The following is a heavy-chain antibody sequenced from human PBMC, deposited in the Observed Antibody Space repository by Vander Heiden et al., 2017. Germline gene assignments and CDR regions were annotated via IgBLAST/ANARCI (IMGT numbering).Heavy chain of an antibody. J-gene: IGHJ5*01. D-gene: IGHD1-1*01. V-gene: IGHV3-30*18. CDR1: GFTLNTNG. CDR3: AKDREFTPGNFDS. Sequence: QVHLVESGGGVVQPGRPLRLSRELSGFTLNTNGMHWVRQARGKGLEWVAVVSFDGSEKFYADSVRGRFTISRDNSKNTLFLQMDSLRPEDTGTYYCAKDREFTPGNFDSWGQGTLVTVSS. CDR2: VSFDGSEK.